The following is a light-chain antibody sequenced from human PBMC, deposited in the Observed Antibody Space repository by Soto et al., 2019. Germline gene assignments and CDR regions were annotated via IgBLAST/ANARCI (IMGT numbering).Light chain of an antibody. V-gene: IGLV2-14*01. CDR1: SGDVGRYDS. CDR3: SSYTTNRTPV. J-gene: IGLJ2*01. Sequence: QSALTQPASVSGSPGQSLTISCTGTSGDVGRYDSVSWYKHRPGKVPKLIIFSDRFSGSKSGNTASLTISGLQAEDEADYYCSSYTTNRTPVFGGGTKVTVL.